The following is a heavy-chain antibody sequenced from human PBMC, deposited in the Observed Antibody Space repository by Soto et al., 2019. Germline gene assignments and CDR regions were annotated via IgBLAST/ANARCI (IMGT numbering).Heavy chain of an antibody. Sequence: EVQLVESGGGLVQPGGSLRLSCAASGFTFSSYEMNWVRQAPGKGLEWVSYISSSGSTIYYADSVKGRFTISRDNAKNSLYLQMNSLRAEDTAVYYCARALRQWGYFDYRGQGTLVTVSS. CDR1: GFTFSSYE. V-gene: IGHV3-48*03. CDR2: ISSSGSTI. CDR3: ARALRQWGYFDY. J-gene: IGHJ4*02. D-gene: IGHD4-17*01.